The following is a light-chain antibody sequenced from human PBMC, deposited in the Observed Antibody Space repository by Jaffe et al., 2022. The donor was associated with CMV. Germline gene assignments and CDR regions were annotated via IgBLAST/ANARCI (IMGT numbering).Light chain of an antibody. CDR2: WGS. Sequence: DIVMTQSPLSLPVTPGEPASISCRSSQSLLHSNGYNYLDWYLQKPGQSPQLLIYWGSNRISGVPDRFSGSGSGTDFTLKISRVEAEDVGVYYCMQSLQTPLTFGGGTKVEIK. CDR1: QSLLHSNGYNY. CDR3: MQSLQTPLT. J-gene: IGKJ4*01. V-gene: IGKV2-28*01.